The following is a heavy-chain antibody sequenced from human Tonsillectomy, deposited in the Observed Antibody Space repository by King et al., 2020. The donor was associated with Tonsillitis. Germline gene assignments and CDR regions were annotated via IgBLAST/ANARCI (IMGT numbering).Heavy chain of an antibody. Sequence: QLVQSRAEVKKPGASVKVSCKASGYTFTGYYMHWVRQAPGQGLEWMGWINPNSGGTNYAQKFQGRVTMTRDTSISTAYMELSRLRSDDTAVYYCARVYYDSSGYYPDRDAFDIWGQGTMVTVSS. J-gene: IGHJ3*02. V-gene: IGHV1-2*02. CDR2: INPNSGGT. D-gene: IGHD3-22*01. CDR1: GYTFTGYY. CDR3: ARVYYDSSGYYPDRDAFDI.